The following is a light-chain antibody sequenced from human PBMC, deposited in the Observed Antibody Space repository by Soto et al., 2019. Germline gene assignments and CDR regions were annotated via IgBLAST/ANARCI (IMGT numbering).Light chain of an antibody. CDR1: SSNIGSNT. CDR3: AAWDGSLNVFV. Sequence: QSVLTQPPSASGTPGQRVAISCSGSSSNIGSNTVTWYQQLPGSAPQLLIYSTNQRPSGVPGRFSGSKSGTSASLAISGLQSEDEADYYCAAWDGSLNVFVFGGGTKLTVL. V-gene: IGLV1-44*01. CDR2: STN. J-gene: IGLJ2*01.